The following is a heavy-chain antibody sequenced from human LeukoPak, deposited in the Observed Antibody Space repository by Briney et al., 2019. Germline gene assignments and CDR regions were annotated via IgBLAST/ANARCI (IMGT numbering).Heavy chain of an antibody. CDR2: IIPIFGTA. J-gene: IGHJ5*02. V-gene: IGHV1-69*13. D-gene: IGHD2-15*01. Sequence: SVKVSCKASGGTFSSYAISWVRQAPGQGLEWMGGIIPIFGTANYAQKFQGRVTITADESTSRAYMELSSLRSEDTAAYYCAREGHAYCSGGSCYFNWFDPWGQGTLVTVSS. CDR3: AREGHAYCSGGSCYFNWFDP. CDR1: GGTFSSYA.